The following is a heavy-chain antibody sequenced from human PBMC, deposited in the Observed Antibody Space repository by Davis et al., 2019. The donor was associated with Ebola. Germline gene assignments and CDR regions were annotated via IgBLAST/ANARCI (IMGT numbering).Heavy chain of an antibody. CDR3: ARGLYYYDSSGYYSYYFDY. CDR2: IWYDGSNK. V-gene: IGHV3-30*02. Sequence: GESLKISCAASGFTFTDYGIHWVRQAPGKGLEGVSIIWYDGSNKDYADSVKGRFTISRDDSKNTVYLQMNSLRAEDTAVYYCARGLYYYDSSGYYSYYFDYWGQGTLVTVSS. CDR1: GFTFTDYG. J-gene: IGHJ4*02. D-gene: IGHD3-22*01.